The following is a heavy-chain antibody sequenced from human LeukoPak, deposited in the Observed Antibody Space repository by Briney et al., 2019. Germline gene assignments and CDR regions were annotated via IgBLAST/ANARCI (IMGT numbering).Heavy chain of an antibody. CDR2: IYSGGST. CDR1: GFTVSSYY. J-gene: IGHJ4*02. D-gene: IGHD3-10*01. Sequence: GGSLTLSCAASGFTVSSYYMSWVRQAPGKGLEWVSVIYSGGSTYYADSVKGRFTISRDNSKNTLYLQMNSLRAEDTAVYFCAKRGVVIRVFLVGFHKEASYFDSWGQGALVTVSS. V-gene: IGHV3-53*01. CDR3: AKRGVVIRVFLVGFHKEASYFDS.